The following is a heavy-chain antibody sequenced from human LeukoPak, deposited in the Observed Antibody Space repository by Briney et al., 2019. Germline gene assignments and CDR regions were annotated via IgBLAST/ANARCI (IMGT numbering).Heavy chain of an antibody. D-gene: IGHD3-10*01. CDR2: IKQDGSVK. Sequence: GGSLRLSCAVSGFTLRSYGMSWVRQAPGKGLEWVANIKQDGSVKYYVDSVKGRFTISRDNAKNSLYLQMNSLRAEDTAVYYCARALWFGELDYWGQGTLVTVSS. V-gene: IGHV3-7*01. CDR3: ARALWFGELDY. J-gene: IGHJ4*02. CDR1: GFTLRSYG.